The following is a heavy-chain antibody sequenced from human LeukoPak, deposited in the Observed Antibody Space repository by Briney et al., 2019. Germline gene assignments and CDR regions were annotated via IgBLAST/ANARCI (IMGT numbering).Heavy chain of an antibody. CDR3: ARYDSSGYYSY. CDR2: INHSGST. Sequence: SETLSLTCAVYGGSFSGYYWSWIRQPPGKGLEWIGEINHSGSTNYNPSLKSRVTISVDTSKNQSSLKLSSVTAADTAVYYCARYDSSGYYSYWGQGTLVTVSS. V-gene: IGHV4-34*01. D-gene: IGHD3-22*01. J-gene: IGHJ4*02. CDR1: GGSFSGYY.